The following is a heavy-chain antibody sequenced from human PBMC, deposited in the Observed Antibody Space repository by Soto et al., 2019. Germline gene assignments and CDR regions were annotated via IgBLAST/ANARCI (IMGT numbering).Heavy chain of an antibody. CDR1: GFTVSSNY. CDR2: IYSGGST. CDR3: ARAPLPNWNFGGDYGMDV. J-gene: IGHJ6*02. Sequence: GGSLRLSCAASGFTVSSNYMSWVRQAPGKGLEWVSVIYSGGSTYYADSVKGRFTISRDNSKNTLYLQMNSLRAEDTAVYYCARAPLPNWNFGGDYGMDVWGQGTTVTVSS. V-gene: IGHV3-53*01. D-gene: IGHD1-7*01.